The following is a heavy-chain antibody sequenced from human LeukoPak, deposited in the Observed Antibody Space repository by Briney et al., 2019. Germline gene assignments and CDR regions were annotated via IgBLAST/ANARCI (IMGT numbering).Heavy chain of an antibody. V-gene: IGHV5-51*01. Sequence: GESLKISCKGSGYRFTTYWVAWVRQMPGKGLEWMGSIYPGDPDTRYSPSFQGQVTISADKSINTAYLQWSSLEASDTAMYYCARRGGSSSTTFDFWGQGSLVTVSS. J-gene: IGHJ4*02. CDR1: GYRFTTYW. D-gene: IGHD6-6*01. CDR2: IYPGDPDT. CDR3: ARRGGSSSTTFDF.